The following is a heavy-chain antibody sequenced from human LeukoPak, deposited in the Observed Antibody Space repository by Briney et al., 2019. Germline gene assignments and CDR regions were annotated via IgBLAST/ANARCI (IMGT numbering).Heavy chain of an antibody. CDR3: AKVLAVVPASGFDP. D-gene: IGHD2-2*01. CDR1: GFTFSSYS. V-gene: IGHV3-23*01. CDR2: ISGSGGST. Sequence: GGSLRLSCAASGFTFSSYSMNWVRQAPGKGLEWVSAISGSGGSTYYADSVKGRFTISRDNSKNTLYLQMNSLRAEDTAVYYCAKVLAVVPASGFDPWGQGTLVTVSS. J-gene: IGHJ5*02.